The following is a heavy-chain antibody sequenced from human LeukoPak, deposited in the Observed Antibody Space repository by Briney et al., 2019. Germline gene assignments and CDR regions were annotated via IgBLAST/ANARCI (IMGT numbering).Heavy chain of an antibody. D-gene: IGHD5-18*01. CDR3: ARQVNGGKVGYSYGYDDY. J-gene: IGHJ4*02. Sequence: GESLKISCTGSVYSFTSYWIGWVRQMPGKGLEWTGIIYPGDSDTRYSPSFQGQVTISADKSISTAYLQWSSLKASHTAMYYCARQVNGGKVGYSYGYDDYWGLGTLVTVSS. CDR2: IYPGDSDT. V-gene: IGHV5-51*01. CDR1: VYSFTSYW.